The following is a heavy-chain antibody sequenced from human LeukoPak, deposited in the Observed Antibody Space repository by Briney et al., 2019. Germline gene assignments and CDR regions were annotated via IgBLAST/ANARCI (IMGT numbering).Heavy chain of an antibody. D-gene: IGHD2-2*01. J-gene: IGHJ6*03. CDR2: ISGSGGST. CDR3: AKAPYCSSTSCSVDYYYYMDV. CDR1: GFTFSSYA. V-gene: IGHV3-23*01. Sequence: GGSLRLSCAASGFTFSSYAMSWVRQAPGKGLEWVSAISGSGGSTYYADSVKGRFTISRDNSKDSLYLQMNSLRAEDTALYYCAKAPYCSSTSCSVDYYYYMDVWGKGTTVTVSS.